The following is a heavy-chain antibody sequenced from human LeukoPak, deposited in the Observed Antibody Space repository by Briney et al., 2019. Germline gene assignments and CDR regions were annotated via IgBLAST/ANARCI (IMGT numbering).Heavy chain of an antibody. CDR1: GGSISSYY. V-gene: IGHV4-59*08. CDR3: ARAVTYNWNDGGDWFDP. CDR2: IYYSGST. D-gene: IGHD1-1*01. Sequence: PSETLSLTCTVSGGSISSYYWSWIRQPPGKGLEWIGYIYYSGSTNYNPSLKSRVTISVDTSKNQFSLKLSSVTAADTAVYYCARAVTYNWNDGGDWFDPWGQGTLVTVSS. J-gene: IGHJ5*02.